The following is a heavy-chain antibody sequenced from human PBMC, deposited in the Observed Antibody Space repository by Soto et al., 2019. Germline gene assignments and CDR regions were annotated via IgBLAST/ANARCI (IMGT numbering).Heavy chain of an antibody. CDR1: GDSISSRSYY. CDR2: IYCSGST. Sequence: SETLSLTCTVTGDSISSRSYYWGWIRQPPGKGLEWMGRIYCSGSTYKNPCLSSRVSMSIDTSKDQFFLKLKSVTAADTALYCCARQRTSVVTQAYFDVWGPGSLVT. V-gene: IGHV4-39*01. CDR3: ARQRTSVVTQAYFDV. J-gene: IGHJ4*02. D-gene: IGHD2-21*02.